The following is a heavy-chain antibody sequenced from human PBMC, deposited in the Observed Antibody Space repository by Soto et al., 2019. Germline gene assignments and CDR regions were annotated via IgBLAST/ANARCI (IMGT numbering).Heavy chain of an antibody. V-gene: IGHV3-30*18. CDR1: GITFSSSG. CDR3: AKEWVYDSSGWSFDY. Sequence: QVQLVESGGGVVQPGRSLRLSCAASGITFSSSGMHWVRQAPGKGLEWVAVISNDGSNKYYADSVQGRFTISRDNSKNTLYLQMNSLRAEDTAVYYCAKEWVYDSSGWSFDYWGQGTLVTVSS. J-gene: IGHJ4*02. CDR2: ISNDGSNK. D-gene: IGHD3-22*01.